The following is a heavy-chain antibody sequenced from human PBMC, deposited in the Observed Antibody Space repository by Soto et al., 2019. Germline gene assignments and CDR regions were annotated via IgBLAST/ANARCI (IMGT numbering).Heavy chain of an antibody. J-gene: IGHJ6*02. CDR3: AREDPTYYYYGMDV. Sequence: QVQLVESGGGVVQPGRSLRLSCAASGFTFSSYAMHWVRQAPGKGLEWVAVISYDGSNKYYADSVKGRFTISRDNSKNTLYLQMNSLRAEDTAVYYCAREDPTYYYYGMDVWGQGTTVTVSS. CDR1: GFTFSSYA. V-gene: IGHV3-30-3*01. CDR2: ISYDGSNK.